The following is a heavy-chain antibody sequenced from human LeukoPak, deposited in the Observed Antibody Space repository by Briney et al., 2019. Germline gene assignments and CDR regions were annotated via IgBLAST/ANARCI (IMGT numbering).Heavy chain of an antibody. CDR2: IYYSGST. CDR3: ARDPAVTAGWFDP. V-gene: IGHV4-31*03. D-gene: IGHD2-21*02. Sequence: PSEALSLACTVSGGSISCGGYYWSWIRQPPGKGLEWIGYIYYSGSTYSIPSIKSRVTISVDTSKNQFSLKLSSVTAADTAVYYCARDPAVTAGWFDPWGQGTLVTVSS. CDR1: GGSISCGGYY. J-gene: IGHJ5*02.